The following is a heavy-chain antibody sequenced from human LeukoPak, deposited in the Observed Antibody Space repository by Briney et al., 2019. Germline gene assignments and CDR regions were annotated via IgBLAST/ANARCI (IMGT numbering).Heavy chain of an antibody. V-gene: IGHV3-23*01. CDR3: AKKMSITAASQVDY. CDR2: ISSSGGST. J-gene: IGHJ4*02. CDR1: GFTFSSYS. D-gene: IGHD1-20*01. Sequence: PGGSLRLSCAASGFTFSSYSMSWVRRAPGKGLEWVSAISSSGGSTDYTDSVKGRFTISRDNSKNTLYLQMNSLRAEDTAVYYCAKKMSITAASQVDYWGQGTLVTVPS.